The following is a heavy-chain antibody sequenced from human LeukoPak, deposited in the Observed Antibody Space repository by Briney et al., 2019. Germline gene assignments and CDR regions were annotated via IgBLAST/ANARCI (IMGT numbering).Heavy chain of an antibody. CDR1: GFTFSSYA. CDR2: ISGSGGST. V-gene: IGHV3-23*01. J-gene: IGHJ4*02. Sequence: GGSLRLSCAASGFTFSSYAMSWVRQAPGKGLEGVSAISGSGGSTYYADSVKGRFTISRDNSKNALYLQMNSLRAEDTAVYYCANGGYYYFDYWGQGTLVTVSS. CDR3: ANGGYYYFDY. D-gene: IGHD3-22*01.